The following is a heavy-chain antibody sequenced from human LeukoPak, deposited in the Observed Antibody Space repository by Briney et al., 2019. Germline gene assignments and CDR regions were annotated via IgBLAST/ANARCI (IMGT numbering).Heavy chain of an antibody. V-gene: IGHV4-4*09. D-gene: IGHD6-25*01. CDR1: GGSISPYY. Sequence: SETLSLTCTVSGGSISPYYWSWIRQPPGKGLEWIGYIFHNGNTNYNPSLKSRVTILVDRSKNQFSLKLSSVTAADTAVYYCVRKAANSGAFDVWALGTMVTVPS. CDR2: IFHNGNT. CDR3: VRKAANSGAFDV. J-gene: IGHJ3*01.